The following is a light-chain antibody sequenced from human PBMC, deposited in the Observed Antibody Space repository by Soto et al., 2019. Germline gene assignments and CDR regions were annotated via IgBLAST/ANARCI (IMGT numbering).Light chain of an antibody. V-gene: IGKV3D-20*02. J-gene: IGKJ5*01. CDR1: QSVSSSY. CDR2: DAS. Sequence: EIVLTQSPATLSLSPGERATLSCGAIQSVSSSYLAWYQQKPGLAPRLLIYDASSRATGIPARFSGSGSGTDFTLTISSLEPEDFAVYYCQQRSNWPPSITFGQGTRLEIK. CDR3: QQRSNWPPSIT.